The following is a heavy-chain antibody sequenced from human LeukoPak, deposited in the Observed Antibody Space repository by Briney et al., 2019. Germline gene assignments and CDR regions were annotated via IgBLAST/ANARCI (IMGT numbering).Heavy chain of an antibody. Sequence: GGLLRLSCSASGFTFSSFAMSWVRQAPGRGLEWVSGISGSGGSTYYADSMKGRFTISRDNSKNTLYLQINSLRAEDTAVYYCAKDFSVGVTMIRGPFDPWGQGTLVTVSS. D-gene: IGHD3-10*01. CDR1: GFTFSSFA. CDR2: ISGSGGST. V-gene: IGHV3-23*01. J-gene: IGHJ5*02. CDR3: AKDFSVGVTMIRGPFDP.